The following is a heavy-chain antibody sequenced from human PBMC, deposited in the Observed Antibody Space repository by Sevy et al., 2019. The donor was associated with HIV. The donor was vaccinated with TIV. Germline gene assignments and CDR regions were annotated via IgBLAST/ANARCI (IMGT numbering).Heavy chain of an antibody. CDR3: ARAYYTGGSCYSLAY. CDR1: GYSFTTYR. V-gene: IGHV1-18*01. Sequence: ASVKVSCKASGYSFTTYRITWLRQAPGQGLEWMGWISPHNGDTNYVQNLQGRVTMITDTSTSTAYMELRSLRSDDTAVYYCARAYYTGGSCYSLAYWGQGTRVTVSS. D-gene: IGHD2-15*01. CDR2: ISPHNGDT. J-gene: IGHJ4*02.